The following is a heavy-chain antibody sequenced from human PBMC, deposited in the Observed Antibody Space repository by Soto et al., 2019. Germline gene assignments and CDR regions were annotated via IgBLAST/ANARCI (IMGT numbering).Heavy chain of an antibody. CDR3: ARGEEWELLRYFQH. V-gene: IGHV3-30-3*01. Sequence: GALRLSCAASGFTFSSYAMHWVRQALGKGLEWVAVISYDGSNKYYADSVKGRFTISRDNSKNTLYLQMNSLRAEDTSVYYCARGEEWELLRYFQHWGQGTLVTVSS. CDR2: ISYDGSNK. J-gene: IGHJ1*01. CDR1: GFTFSSYA. D-gene: IGHD1-26*01.